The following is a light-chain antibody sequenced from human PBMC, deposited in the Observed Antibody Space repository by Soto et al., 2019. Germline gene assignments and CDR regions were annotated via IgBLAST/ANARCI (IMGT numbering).Light chain of an antibody. Sequence: QSALTQPASVSGSPGQSITISCTGTSSDVGSYNFVSWYQQPPGKAPKLMIYEVSKRPSGVSNRLSGSKSGNTASLTISGLQAEDEADYYCCSYAGSRRVFGGGTKLTVL. CDR3: CSYAGSRRV. CDR1: SSDVGSYNF. V-gene: IGLV2-23*02. CDR2: EVS. J-gene: IGLJ2*01.